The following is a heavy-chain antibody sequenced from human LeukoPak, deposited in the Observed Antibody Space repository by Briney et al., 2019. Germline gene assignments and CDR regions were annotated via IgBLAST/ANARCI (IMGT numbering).Heavy chain of an antibody. Sequence: PGGSLRLSCAASGFTFSSYAMSWVRQAPGKGLEWVSAISGSGGSTYYADSVKGRFTISRDNSKNTLYLQMNSLRAEDTAVYYCAKDVAIQLWLGYIDYWGQGTLVTVSS. D-gene: IGHD5-18*01. CDR2: ISGSGGST. CDR1: GFTFSSYA. CDR3: AKDVAIQLWLGYIDY. J-gene: IGHJ4*02. V-gene: IGHV3-23*01.